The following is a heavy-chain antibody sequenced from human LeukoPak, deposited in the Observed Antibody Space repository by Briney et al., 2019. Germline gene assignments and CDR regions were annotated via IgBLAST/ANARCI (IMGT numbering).Heavy chain of an antibody. V-gene: IGHV4-39*01. J-gene: IGHJ6*03. CDR1: GGSISSSSYY. CDR3: ARLGDSSGPPPHYYYYYYMDV. CDR2: IYYSGST. Sequence: SETLSLTCTVSGGSISSSSYYWGWIRQPPGTGLEWIGSIYYSGSTYYNPSLKSRVTISVDTSKNQFSLELSSVTAADTAVYYCARLGDSSGPPPHYYYYYYMDVWGKGTTVTVSS. D-gene: IGHD3-22*01.